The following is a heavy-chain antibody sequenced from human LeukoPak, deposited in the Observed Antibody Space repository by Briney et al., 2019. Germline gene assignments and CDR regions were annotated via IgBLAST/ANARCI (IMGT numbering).Heavy chain of an antibody. J-gene: IGHJ6*03. CDR1: GGSISSDY. V-gene: IGHV4-4*07. CDR2: IYISGST. Sequence: SETLSLTCTVSGGSISGGSISSDYWSWIRQPAGKGLEWIGRIYISGSTNSNPSLKSRVSMSVDTSKNQFSLKLSSVTAADTAVYYCARLGSSSWQIRRGYYYYYMDVWGKGTTVTISS. D-gene: IGHD6-13*01. CDR3: ARLGSSSWQIRRGYYYYYMDV.